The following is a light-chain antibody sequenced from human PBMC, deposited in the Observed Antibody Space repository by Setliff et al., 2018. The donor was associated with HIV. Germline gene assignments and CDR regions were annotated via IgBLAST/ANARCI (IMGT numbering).Light chain of an antibody. V-gene: IGLV2-14*01. Sequence: QSVLTQPASVSGSPGQSITISCTGTSSDVGGYSHVSWYQQHPGKAPKLIMYEVSNRPSGVSNRFSGSKSGNTASLTISGLQAEDEADYYCSSYAVTNTLPFGTGTKVTVL. CDR3: SSYAVTNTLP. CDR1: SSDVGGYSH. J-gene: IGLJ1*01. CDR2: EVS.